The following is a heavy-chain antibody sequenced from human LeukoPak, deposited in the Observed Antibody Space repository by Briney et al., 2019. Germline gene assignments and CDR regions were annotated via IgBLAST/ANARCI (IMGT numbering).Heavy chain of an antibody. J-gene: IGHJ6*02. Sequence: SVKVSCKASGGTFSSYAISWVRQAPGQGLEWMGGIIPIFGTANYAQKFQGRVTITADESTSTAYMELSSLRSEDTAVYYCASGYCSGGSCYSRIYYYYGMDVWGRGTTVTVSS. CDR1: GGTFSSYA. D-gene: IGHD2-15*01. V-gene: IGHV1-69*13. CDR2: IIPIFGTA. CDR3: ASGYCSGGSCYSRIYYYYGMDV.